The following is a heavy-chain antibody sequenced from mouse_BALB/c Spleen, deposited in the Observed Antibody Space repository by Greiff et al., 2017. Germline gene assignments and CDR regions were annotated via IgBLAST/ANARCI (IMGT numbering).Heavy chain of an antibody. J-gene: IGHJ4*01. CDR3: ARAWYPYAMDY. CDR1: GYAFTNYL. V-gene: IGHV1-54*01. Sequence: QVQLKQSGAELVRPGTSVKVSCKASGYAFTNYLIEWVKQRPGQGLEWIGVINPGSGGTNYNEKFKGKATLTADKSSSTAYMQLSSLTSDDSAVYFCARAWYPYAMDYWGQGTSVTVSS. D-gene: IGHD2-1*01. CDR2: INPGSGGT.